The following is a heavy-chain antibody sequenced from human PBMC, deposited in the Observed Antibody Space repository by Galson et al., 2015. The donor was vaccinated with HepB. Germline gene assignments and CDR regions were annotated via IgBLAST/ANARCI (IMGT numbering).Heavy chain of an antibody. J-gene: IGHJ4*02. CDR1: GFTFSSYA. V-gene: IGHV3-23*01. D-gene: IGHD5-18*01. CDR3: AKDPVDTALWHLDY. CDR2: ISGSGGST. Sequence: SLRLSCAASGFTFSSYAMSWVRQAPGKGLEWVSAISGSGGSTYYADSVKGRFTISRYNSKNTVYLQMNSLRAEETAVYYCAKDPVDTALWHLDYWCQGTLVTVSS.